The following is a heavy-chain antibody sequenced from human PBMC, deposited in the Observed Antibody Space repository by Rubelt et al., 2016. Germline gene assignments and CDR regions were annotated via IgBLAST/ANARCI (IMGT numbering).Heavy chain of an antibody. CDR2: ITSSSDTI. CDR3: ASAVLDY. Sequence: EVQLVESGGGLVQPGRSLRLSCAASGFTFSKYSMNWVRQAPGKGLEWVSYITSSSDTIFYADSVRGRFTISGDKAKNERYLQMNSLRAEDTALYYCASAVLDYWGQGTLVIVSS. CDR1: GFTFSKYS. V-gene: IGHV3-48*01. J-gene: IGHJ4*02.